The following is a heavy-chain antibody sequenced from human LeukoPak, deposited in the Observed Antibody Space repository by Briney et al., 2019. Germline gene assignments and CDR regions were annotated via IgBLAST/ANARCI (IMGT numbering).Heavy chain of an antibody. Sequence: PSETLSLTCTVSGGSISSYCWSWIRQPPGKGLEWIGYIYYSGSTNYNPSLKSRVTISVDTSKNQFSLKLSSVTAADTAVYYCARGGYSDYYFDYWGQGTLVTVSS. J-gene: IGHJ4*02. V-gene: IGHV4-59*01. CDR2: IYYSGST. CDR1: GGSISSYC. CDR3: ARGGYSDYYFDY. D-gene: IGHD5-12*01.